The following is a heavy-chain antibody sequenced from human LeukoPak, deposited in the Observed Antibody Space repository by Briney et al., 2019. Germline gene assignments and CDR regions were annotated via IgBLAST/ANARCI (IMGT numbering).Heavy chain of an antibody. Sequence: SETLSLTCAVYGGSFSGYYWSWIRQPPGKGLEWIGEINHSGSTNYNPSLKSRVTISVDTSKNQFSLKLSSVTAADTAVYYCARRGIAALVNWFDPWGQGTLVTVSS. CDR2: INHSGST. V-gene: IGHV4-34*01. CDR1: GGSFSGYY. CDR3: ARRGIAALVNWFDP. J-gene: IGHJ5*02. D-gene: IGHD6-13*01.